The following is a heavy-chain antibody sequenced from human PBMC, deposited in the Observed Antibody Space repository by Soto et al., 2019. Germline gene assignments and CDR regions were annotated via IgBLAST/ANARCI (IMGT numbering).Heavy chain of an antibody. V-gene: IGHV1-24*01. D-gene: IGHD4-17*01. CDR2: FDPEDGET. Sequence: ASVKVSCKVSRYTLTELSMHWVRQAPGKGLEWMGGFDPEDGETIYAQKFQGRVTMTEDTSTDTAYMELSSLRSEDTAVYYCATWGGFTVTDFRDAFDIWGQGTMVTVSS. CDR3: ATWGGFTVTDFRDAFDI. J-gene: IGHJ3*02. CDR1: RYTLTELS.